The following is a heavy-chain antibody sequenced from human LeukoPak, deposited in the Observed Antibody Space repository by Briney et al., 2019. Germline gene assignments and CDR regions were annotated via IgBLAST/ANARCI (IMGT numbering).Heavy chain of an antibody. CDR1: GGTFSSYA. CDR3: AGSSTSYGIAFDI. CDR2: IIPILGIA. Sequence: SVKVSCKASGGTFSSYAISWVRQAPGQGLEWMGRIIPILGIANYAQKFQGRVTITADKSTSTAYMELSSLRSEDTAVYYCAGSSTSYGIAFDIWGQGTMVTVSS. D-gene: IGHD2-2*01. V-gene: IGHV1-69*04. J-gene: IGHJ3*02.